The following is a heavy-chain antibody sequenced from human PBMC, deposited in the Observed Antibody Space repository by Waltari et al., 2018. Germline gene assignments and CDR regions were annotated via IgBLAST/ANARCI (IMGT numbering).Heavy chain of an antibody. J-gene: IGHJ6*02. CDR1: GFTFSSYA. CDR3: AREYRNRFLELLRHGYGMDV. V-gene: IGHV3-64*01. CDR2: ISSNGGST. D-gene: IGHD3-3*01. Sequence: EVQLVESGGGLVQPGGSLRLSCAASGFTFSSYAMHWVRQAPGKGLEYVSAISSNGGSTCYANSVKGRFTISRDSSKNSLDLQMGSLMAEDMTVYYCAREYRNRFLELLRHGYGMDVWGQETTVTVSS.